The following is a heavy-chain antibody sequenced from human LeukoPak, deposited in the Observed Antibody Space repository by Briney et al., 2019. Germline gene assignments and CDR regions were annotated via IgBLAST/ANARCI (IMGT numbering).Heavy chain of an antibody. CDR3: AAALGPYYYYMDV. CDR2: IIPIFGTA. Sequence: SVKVSCKASGGTFSSNAISWVRQAPGQGLEWMGGIIPIFGTANYAQKFQGRVTITTDESTSTAYMELSSLRSEDTAVYYCAAALGPYYYYMDVWGKGTTVTVSS. V-gene: IGHV1-69*05. CDR1: GGTFSSNA. J-gene: IGHJ6*03. D-gene: IGHD1-26*01.